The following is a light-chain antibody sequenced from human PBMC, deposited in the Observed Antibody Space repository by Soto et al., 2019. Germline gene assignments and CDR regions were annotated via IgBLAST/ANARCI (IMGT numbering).Light chain of an antibody. J-gene: IGLJ2*01. CDR2: GNS. V-gene: IGLV1-40*01. Sequence: QSVLTQPPSVSGAPGQRVTISCTGSSSNIGAGYDVHWYQQLPGTAPKLLIYGNSNRPSGVPDRFSGSKSGTSASLAITGIQAEDEADYYCQSSDSSLRVSVFGGGTQLTVL. CDR1: SSNIGAGYD. CDR3: QSSDSSLRVSV.